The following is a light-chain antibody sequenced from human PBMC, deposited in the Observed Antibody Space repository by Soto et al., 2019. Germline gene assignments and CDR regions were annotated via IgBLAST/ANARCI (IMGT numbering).Light chain of an antibody. CDR1: QSVSSY. V-gene: IGKV3-11*01. CDR3: QQRSNWWT. CDR2: DAS. Sequence: DIVLTHSPATLSLSPGERATLSCRASQSVSSYLAWYQQKPGQAPRLLIYDASNRATGIPARFSGSGSGTDFTLTISSLEPEDFAVYYCQQRSNWWTFGQGTKV. J-gene: IGKJ1*01.